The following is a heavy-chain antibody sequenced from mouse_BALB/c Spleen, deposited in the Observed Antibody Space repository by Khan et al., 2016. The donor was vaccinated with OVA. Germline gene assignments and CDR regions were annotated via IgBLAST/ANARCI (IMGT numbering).Heavy chain of an antibody. CDR2: ISYSGNT. CDR3: ACELRGFTY. V-gene: IGHV3-8*02. D-gene: IGHD1-1*01. Sequence: VQLKESGPSLVKSSQTLSLTCSVTGDSITSGYWNWIRKFPGNKLEYMGYISYSGNTYYNPSLKSRISITRDTSKNQYYLQLNSVTTEDTATFYCACELRGFTYWGQGTLVTVSA. J-gene: IGHJ3*01. CDR1: GDSITSGY.